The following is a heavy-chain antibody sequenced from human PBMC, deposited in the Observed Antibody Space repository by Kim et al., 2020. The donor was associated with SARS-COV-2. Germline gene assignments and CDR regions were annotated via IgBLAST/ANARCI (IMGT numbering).Heavy chain of an antibody. CDR2: ISYDESKT. CDR1: GFTLSSHG. D-gene: IGHD2-21*02. V-gene: IGHV3-30*18. CDR3: AKDRLREGDDFDC. J-gene: IGHJ4*02. Sequence: GGSLRLSCAASGFTLSSHGMHWVRQAPGKGLEWVGVISYDESKTYYADSVKGRFTISRDNSKNTVYLQMNSLRDDDTAVYYCAKDRLREGDDFDCWGQGTLVTVPS.